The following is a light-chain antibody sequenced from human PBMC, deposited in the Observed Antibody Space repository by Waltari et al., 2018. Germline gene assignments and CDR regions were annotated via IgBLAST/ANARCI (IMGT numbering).Light chain of an antibody. CDR1: SSDVGGYNY. V-gene: IGLV2-11*01. CDR3: CSYAGSYTFGV. CDR2: ESN. J-gene: IGLJ2*01. Sequence: QSALTQPRSVSGSPGQSVTISCTGTSSDVGGYNYVSWYQQHPGKAPKLIIYESNKRPSAVPDRFSGSKSGNTASLTISGLQAEDEADYYCCSYAGSYTFGVFGGGTKVTVL.